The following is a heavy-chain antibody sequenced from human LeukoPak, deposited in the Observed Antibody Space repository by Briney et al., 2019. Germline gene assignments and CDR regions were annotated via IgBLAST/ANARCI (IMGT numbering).Heavy chain of an antibody. Sequence: GPSVKVSCKASGFTFTSSAVQWVRQARGQRLEWIGWIVVGSGNTNYAQKFQERVTITRDMSTSTAYMELSSLRSEDTAVYYCAILVGATGQVDYWGQGTLVTVSS. CDR3: AILVGATGQVDY. J-gene: IGHJ4*02. CDR2: IVVGSGNT. D-gene: IGHD1-26*01. V-gene: IGHV1-58*01. CDR1: GFTFTSSA.